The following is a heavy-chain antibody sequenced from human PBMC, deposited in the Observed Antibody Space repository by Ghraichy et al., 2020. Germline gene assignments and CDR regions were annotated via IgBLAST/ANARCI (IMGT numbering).Heavy chain of an antibody. CDR1: GFTFSSYS. CDR3: ARGVNINSSGRFDP. CDR2: ISSSSSAI. D-gene: IGHD6-6*01. V-gene: IGHV3-48*02. J-gene: IGHJ5*02. Sequence: GGSLRLSCAASGFTFSSYSMNWVRQAPGKGLEWVSYISSSSSAIYYADSVKGRFTISRDNAKNSLYLQMSSLRDEDTAVYYCARGVNINSSGRFDPWGQGTRVTVSS.